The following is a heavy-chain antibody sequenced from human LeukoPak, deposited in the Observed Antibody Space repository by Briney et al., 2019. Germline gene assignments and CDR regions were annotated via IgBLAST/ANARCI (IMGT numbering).Heavy chain of an antibody. V-gene: IGHV4-39*07. D-gene: IGHD4-17*01. CDR2: IYYSGST. CDR1: GGSISSSSYY. J-gene: IGHJ4*02. CDR3: AREGWATTVTADLDY. Sequence: MTSETLSLTCTVSGGSISSSSYYWGWIRQPPGEGLEWIGSIYYSGSTYYNPSLKSRVTISVDTSKNQFSLKLSSVTAADTAVYYCAREGWATTVTADLDYWGQGTLVTVSS.